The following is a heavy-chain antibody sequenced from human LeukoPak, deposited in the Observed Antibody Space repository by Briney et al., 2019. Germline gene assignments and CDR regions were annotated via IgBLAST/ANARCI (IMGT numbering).Heavy chain of an antibody. D-gene: IGHD6-6*01. CDR3: ASPVYSSSRFDP. V-gene: IGHV3-21*01. Sequence: GGSLRLSCAASGFTFSSYSMTWVRQAPGKGLEWVSSISSRSSYIYYADSVKGRFTISRDNAKNSLSLQMNSLRVEDTAVYYCASPVYSSSRFDPWGQGTLVTVSS. J-gene: IGHJ5*02. CDR1: GFTFSSYS. CDR2: ISSRSSYI.